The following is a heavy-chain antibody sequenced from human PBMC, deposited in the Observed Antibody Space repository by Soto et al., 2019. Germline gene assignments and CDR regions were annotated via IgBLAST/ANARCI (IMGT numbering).Heavy chain of an antibody. CDR3: ARDRYYDILTGQGRYDN. J-gene: IGHJ4*01. CDR2: ISAYSGNT. V-gene: IGHV1-18*01. Sequence: ASVKVSCKAYGYTFSSYGLSWVRQAPGQGLEWMGWISAYSGNTVYTQRFKGRLTMATDTSTGTAYMELRSLRSDDTAVYYCARDRYYDILTGQGRYDNWG. D-gene: IGHD3-9*01. CDR1: GYTFSSYG.